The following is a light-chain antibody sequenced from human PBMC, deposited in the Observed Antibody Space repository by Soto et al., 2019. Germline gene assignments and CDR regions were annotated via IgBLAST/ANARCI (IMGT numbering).Light chain of an antibody. CDR3: QHVGT. CDR2: AAS. V-gene: IGKV3-15*01. J-gene: IGKJ1*01. Sequence: EIVMTQSPATLSVSPGEGVTLSCRASESVRSKVAWYQQKPGQAPRLLIYAASTRATGVPARFSGSGSGTELTLTISSLQSEDFAVYYCQHVGTFGQGTKVDIK. CDR1: ESVRSK.